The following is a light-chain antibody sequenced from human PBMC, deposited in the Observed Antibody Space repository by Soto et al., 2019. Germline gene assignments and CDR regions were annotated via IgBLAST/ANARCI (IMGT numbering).Light chain of an antibody. V-gene: IGLV2-11*01. CDR3: CSYAGNYFWV. J-gene: IGLJ3*02. CDR2: DVS. Sequence: QSVLTQPRSVSGSPGQSVTISCTGSSSDVGGYYYVSWYQQHPGKAPKLIICDVSQRPSGVPDRFSGSKSGNTASLTISGLQADDEADYYCCSYAGNYFWVVGGGTKLTVL. CDR1: SSDVGGYYY.